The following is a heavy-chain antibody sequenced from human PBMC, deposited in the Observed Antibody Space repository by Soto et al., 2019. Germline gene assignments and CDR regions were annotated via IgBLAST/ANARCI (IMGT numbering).Heavy chain of an antibody. D-gene: IGHD4-17*01. CDR2: IRSKANSYAT. CDR1: GFTFSGSA. CDR3: TRPGYGDPDY. J-gene: IGHJ4*02. V-gene: IGHV3-73*02. Sequence: EVQLVESGGGLVQPGGSLKLSCAASGFTFSGSAMHWVRQASGKGLEWVGRIRSKANSYATAYAASVKGRFTISRDDSKNTAYLQMNSLKTEDTAVYYCTRPGYGDPDYWGQGTLVTVSS.